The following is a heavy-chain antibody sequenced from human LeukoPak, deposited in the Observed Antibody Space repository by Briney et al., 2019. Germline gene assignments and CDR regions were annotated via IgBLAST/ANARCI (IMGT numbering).Heavy chain of an antibody. Sequence: PGGSLRLSCAASGFTFSSYAVSWVRQAPGKGLEWVSAISGSGGSTYYADSVKGRFTISRDNSKNTLYLQMNSLRAEDTAVYYCAKAPRLRVNYFDYWGQGTLVTVSS. J-gene: IGHJ4*02. D-gene: IGHD4-17*01. CDR1: GFTFSSYA. CDR3: AKAPRLRVNYFDY. V-gene: IGHV3-23*01. CDR2: ISGSGGST.